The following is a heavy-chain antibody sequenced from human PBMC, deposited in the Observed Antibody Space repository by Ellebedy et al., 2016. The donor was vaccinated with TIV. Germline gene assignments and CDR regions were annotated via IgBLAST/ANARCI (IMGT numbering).Heavy chain of an antibody. CDR2: IWYDGSNK. CDR1: GFTFSSYG. V-gene: IGHV3-33*01. Sequence: GRSLRLSXAASGFTFSSYGMHWVRQAPGKGLEWVAVIWYDGSNKYYADSVKGRFTISRDNSKNTLYLQMNSLRAEDTAVYYCARGPGSPRTSLTPDYWGQGTLVTVSS. J-gene: IGHJ4*02. CDR3: ARGPGSPRTSLTPDY. D-gene: IGHD2-2*01.